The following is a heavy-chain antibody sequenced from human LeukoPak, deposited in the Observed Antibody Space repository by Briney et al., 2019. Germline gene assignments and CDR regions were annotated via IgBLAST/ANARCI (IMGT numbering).Heavy chain of an antibody. Sequence: PGGSLRLACAASGFTFSSYAMHWVRQAPGKGLEYVSAISSNGGSTYYANSVKGRFTISRDNSKNTLYLQMGSLRAEDMAVYYCARGLERRQQYYFDYWGQGTLVTVSS. J-gene: IGHJ4*02. CDR2: ISSNGGST. CDR3: ARGLERRQQYYFDY. CDR1: GFTFSSYA. D-gene: IGHD1-1*01. V-gene: IGHV3-64*01.